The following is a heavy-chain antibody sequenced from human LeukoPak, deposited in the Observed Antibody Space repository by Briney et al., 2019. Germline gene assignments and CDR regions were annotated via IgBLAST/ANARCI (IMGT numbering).Heavy chain of an antibody. J-gene: IGHJ3*02. D-gene: IGHD1-26*01. CDR1: GFIFSSSE. Sequence: GGSLRLSCAASGFIFSSSEMNWVRQAPGKGLEWVSAISGSGGSTYYADSVKGRFTITRDNSKNTLYLQMNSLRAEDTAVYYCAKVYRSYYEADAFDIWGQGTMVTVSS. V-gene: IGHV3-23*01. CDR3: AKVYRSYYEADAFDI. CDR2: ISGSGGST.